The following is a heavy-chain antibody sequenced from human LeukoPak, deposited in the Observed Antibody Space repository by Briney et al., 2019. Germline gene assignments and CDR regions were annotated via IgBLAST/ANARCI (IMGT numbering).Heavy chain of an antibody. V-gene: IGHV3-7*03. CDR3: AKDPGNGFDY. D-gene: IGHD1-14*01. CDR2: IKEDGSVK. J-gene: IGHJ4*02. CDR1: GFTFSTFW. Sequence: GGSLRLSCAVSGFTFSTFWMSWVRQAPGKGLERVGNIKEDGSVKFYLDSVKGRFTISRDNAKSSLYLQLNSLRAEDTAVYYCAKDPGNGFDYWGQGTLVTVSS.